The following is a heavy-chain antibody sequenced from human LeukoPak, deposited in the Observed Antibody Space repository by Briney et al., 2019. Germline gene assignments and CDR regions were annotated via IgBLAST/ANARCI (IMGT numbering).Heavy chain of an antibody. Sequence: SETLSLTCTVSGGSISSYYWSWIRQPPGKGLEWIGYIYYSGSTNYNPSLKSRVTISVDTSKNQFSLKLSSVTAADTAVYYCARGSMVNYFDSSGYYNYWGQGALATVSS. CDR1: GGSISSYY. CDR2: IYYSGST. J-gene: IGHJ4*02. V-gene: IGHV4-59*01. D-gene: IGHD3-22*01. CDR3: ARGSMVNYFDSSGYYNY.